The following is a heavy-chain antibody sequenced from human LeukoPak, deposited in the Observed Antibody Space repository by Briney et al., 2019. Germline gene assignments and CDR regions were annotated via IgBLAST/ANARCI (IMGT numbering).Heavy chain of an antibody. CDR2: IYHSGST. CDR1: GFTFDDYA. D-gene: IGHD2-2*01. Sequence: LRLSCAASGFTFDDYAMHWIRQPPGKGLEWIGYIYHSGSTYYNPSLKSRVTISVDRSKNQFSLKLSSVTAADTAVYYCARLIIVVVPAAMLPSPIVDYWGQGTLVTVSS. CDR3: ARLIIVVVPAAMLPSPIVDY. J-gene: IGHJ4*02. V-gene: IGHV4-30-2*01.